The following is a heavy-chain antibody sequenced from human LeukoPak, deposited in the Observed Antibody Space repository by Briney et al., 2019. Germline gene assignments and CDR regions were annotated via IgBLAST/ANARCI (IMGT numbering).Heavy chain of an antibody. CDR3: ATDRKIYGDYTRRAFDI. CDR1: GYTFTSYG. CDR2: ISAYNGNT. J-gene: IGHJ3*02. Sequence: ASVKVSCKASGYTFTSYGISWVRQAPGQGLEWMGWISAYNGNTNYAQKLQGRVTMTEDTSTDTAYMELSSLRSEDTAVYYCATDRKIYGDYTRRAFDIWGQGTMVTVSS. D-gene: IGHD4-17*01. V-gene: IGHV1-18*01.